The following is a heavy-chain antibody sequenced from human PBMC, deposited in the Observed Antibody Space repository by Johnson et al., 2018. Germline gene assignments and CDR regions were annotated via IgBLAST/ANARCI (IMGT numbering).Heavy chain of an antibody. CDR3: ASITYYYDSSGYQRTEDAFDI. D-gene: IGHD3-22*01. V-gene: IGHV3-30*03. Sequence: QVQLQESGGGLVQPGRSLRLSCAASGFTFNTYGMHWVRQAPGKGLEWVSFISYHGSDKYYADSVKGRFTISRDNAKNSLYLQMNSLRAEDTAVDYCASITYYYDSSGYQRTEDAFDIWGQGTMVTVSS. CDR2: ISYHGSDK. CDR1: GFTFNTYG. J-gene: IGHJ3*02.